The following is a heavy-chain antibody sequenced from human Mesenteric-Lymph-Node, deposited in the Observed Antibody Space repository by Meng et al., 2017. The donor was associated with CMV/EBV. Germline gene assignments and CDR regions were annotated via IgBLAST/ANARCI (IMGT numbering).Heavy chain of an antibody. CDR2: ISSSSSYI. V-gene: IGHV3-21*01. Sequence: GGSLRLSCAASGFTFSSYSMNWVRQAPGKGLEWVSSISSSSSYIYYADSVKGRFTISRDNAKNSLYLQMNSLRAEDTAVYYCARDRGPPGGNPGGWGQGTLVTVSS. CDR3: ARDRGPPGGNPGG. CDR1: GFTFSSYS. J-gene: IGHJ4*02. D-gene: IGHD4-23*01.